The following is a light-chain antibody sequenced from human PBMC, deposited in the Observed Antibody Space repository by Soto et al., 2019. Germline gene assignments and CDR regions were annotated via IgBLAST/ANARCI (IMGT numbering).Light chain of an antibody. CDR3: QQRGEWPPGAT. J-gene: IGKJ5*01. CDR2: ESS. CDR1: QTITKY. Sequence: EIVLTQSPATLSLSPGDGATLSCRASQTITKYLAWYQQKPGQAPRLLIYESSERASGVPSRFSGGGNGTDFTLTIRSLEPEDFAFYYCQQRGEWPPGATFGQGTRLEIK. V-gene: IGKV3-11*01.